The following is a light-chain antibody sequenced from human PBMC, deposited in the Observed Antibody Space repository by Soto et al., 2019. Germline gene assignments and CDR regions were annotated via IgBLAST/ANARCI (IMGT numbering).Light chain of an antibody. CDR2: EVS. J-gene: IGLJ2*01. V-gene: IGLV2-8*01. Sequence: LTQPPSASGSPGQSVTISCTGTSSDVGSYKFVSWYQQHPGKAPKLMMYEVSKRPSGVPDRFSGSKSGNTASLTVSGLQAEDEADYFCSSYAGNYNLVFGGGTK. CDR3: SSYAGNYNLV. CDR1: SSDVGSYKF.